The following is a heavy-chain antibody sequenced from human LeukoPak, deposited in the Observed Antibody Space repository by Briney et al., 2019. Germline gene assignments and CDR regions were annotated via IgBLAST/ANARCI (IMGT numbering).Heavy chain of an antibody. CDR2: IIPIFGIA. V-gene: IGHV1-69*04. CDR3: ARTVDDAFDI. CDR1: GGSFNNYA. D-gene: IGHD4-23*01. J-gene: IGHJ3*02. Sequence: SVKVSCKASGGSFNNYAISWVRQAPGQGLEWMGRIIPIFGIANSAQKFQGRVTITADKSTNTAYMELSSLRSEDTAVYYCARTVDDAFDIWGQGTMVTVSS.